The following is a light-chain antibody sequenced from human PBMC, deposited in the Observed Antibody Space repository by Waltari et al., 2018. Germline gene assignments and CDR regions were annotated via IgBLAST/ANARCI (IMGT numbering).Light chain of an antibody. J-gene: IGLJ1*01. CDR2: RNH. CDR1: RANLGRNY. Sequence: QSVLTQPPSASATPRQRVTISCSGSRANLGRNYLYWYQQLPGTAPKLPIDRNHARPSRVPDRFSASKYGTSASLVISELRSEDEGIYYCASWDESHYVFGPGTTVTVL. CDR3: ASWDESHYV. V-gene: IGLV1-47*01.